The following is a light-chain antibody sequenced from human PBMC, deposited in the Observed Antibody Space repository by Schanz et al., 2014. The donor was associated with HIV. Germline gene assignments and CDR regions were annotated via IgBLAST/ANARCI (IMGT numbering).Light chain of an antibody. CDR1: SSDVGGYNH. J-gene: IGLJ3*02. CDR3: SSFAXXNIPWV. Sequence: QSALTQPPSXXXXPGQSVTIXXXXXSSDVGGYNHVSWYQQHPGKAPKLMIYEVIKRPSGVPDRFSGSKSGSTASLTVSGLQPEDEADYYCSSFAXXNIPWVFGGGTKVTVL. CDR2: EVI. V-gene: IGLV2-8*01.